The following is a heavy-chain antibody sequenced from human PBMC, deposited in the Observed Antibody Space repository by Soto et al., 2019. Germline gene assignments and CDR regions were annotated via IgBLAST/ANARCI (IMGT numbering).Heavy chain of an antibody. D-gene: IGHD2-2*02. CDR2: ITSNGDST. J-gene: IGHJ4*02. CDR1: GFDFNKYA. CDR3: AKDSPSYTTSPFYFDS. Sequence: GGSLRLSCAAFGFDFNKYAMAWVRQAPGKGLQWVSSITSNGDSTYYADSVKGRFTTSRDNSKNTLYLQMNSLRADDTAVFYCAKDSPSYTTSPFYFDSWGQGTLVTVSS. V-gene: IGHV3-23*01.